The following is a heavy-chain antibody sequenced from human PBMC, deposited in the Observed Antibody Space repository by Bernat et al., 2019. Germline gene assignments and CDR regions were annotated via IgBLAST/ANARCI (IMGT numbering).Heavy chain of an antibody. CDR2: INSDADIT. V-gene: IGHV3-74*01. CDR3: ARDEGVFRGSGWYVSLKRRALRNWYFDL. J-gene: IGHJ2*01. D-gene: IGHD6-19*01. CDR1: GFTFTTYW. Sequence: EVQLVESGGGLVQPGGSLRLSCAASGFTFTTYWMNWVRQVPGKGLVWVSRINSDADITTYADSVKGRFTISRDNDKNTVYLQLNSLRAEDTAVYYCARDEGVFRGSGWYVSLKRRALRNWYFDLWGRGTLVTVSS.